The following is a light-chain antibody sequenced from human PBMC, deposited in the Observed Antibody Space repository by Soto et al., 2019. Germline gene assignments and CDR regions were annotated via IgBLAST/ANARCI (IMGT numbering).Light chain of an antibody. J-gene: IGLJ1*01. Sequence: QSALTQPASVSGSPGQSITISCTGTSSDVGAYNYVSWYQQYPGKAPKLIIFEVRKRPSGVSNRFSGSKSGDTASLTISGLQAEDDADYCCSSYRSRTTFVFGTGTKVTVL. CDR1: SSDVGAYNY. V-gene: IGLV2-14*01. CDR2: EVR. CDR3: SSYRSRTTFV.